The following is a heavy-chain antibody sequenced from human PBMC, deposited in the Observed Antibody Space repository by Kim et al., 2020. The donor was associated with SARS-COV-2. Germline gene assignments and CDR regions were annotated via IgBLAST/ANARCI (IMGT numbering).Heavy chain of an antibody. CDR3: ARDGLRGSPHESVWDHYCYYGMDV. CDR2: ISSSSSTI. V-gene: IGHV3-48*01. CDR1: GFTFSSYS. J-gene: IGHJ6*02. D-gene: IGHD1-20*01. Sequence: GGSLRLSCAASGFTFSSYSMNWVRQAPGKGLEWVSYISSSSSTIYYADSVKGRFTISRDNAKNSLYLQMNSLRVEDTAVYYCARDGLRGSPHESVWDHYCYYGMDVWGQGTTVTVSS.